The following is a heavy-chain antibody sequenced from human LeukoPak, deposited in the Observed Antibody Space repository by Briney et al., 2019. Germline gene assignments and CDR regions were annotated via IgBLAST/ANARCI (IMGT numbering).Heavy chain of an antibody. CDR3: ARGAHQHSDS. CDR1: GYTFTDFY. CDR2: LIPSGGSP. D-gene: IGHD2-2*01. V-gene: IGHV1-46*01. Sequence: GASVTVSCTASGYTFTDFYIHWVRQAPGQGLEWMAKLIPSGGSPSYAQNFQGRVTVTSDTSTSTVHMELSSLRSDDSAVYYCARGAHQHSDSWGQGTLVSVSS. J-gene: IGHJ4*02.